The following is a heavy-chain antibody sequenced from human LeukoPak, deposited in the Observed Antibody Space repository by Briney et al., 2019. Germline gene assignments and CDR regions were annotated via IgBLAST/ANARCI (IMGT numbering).Heavy chain of an antibody. V-gene: IGHV4-34*01. CDR3: ARGRVDCSSTSCYQGGNYFDY. CDR2: INHSGST. Sequence: SETLSLTCAVYGGSFSGYYWSWIRQPPGKGLEWIGEINHSGSTNYNPSLKSRVTISVDTSKNQFSLKLSSVTAAGTAVYYCARGRVDCSSTSCYQGGNYFDYWGQGTLVTVSS. D-gene: IGHD2-2*01. CDR1: GGSFSGYY. J-gene: IGHJ4*02.